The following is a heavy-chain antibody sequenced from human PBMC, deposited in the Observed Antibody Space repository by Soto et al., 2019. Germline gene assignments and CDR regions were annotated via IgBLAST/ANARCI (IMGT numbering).Heavy chain of an antibody. CDR2: ISAHNDNT. J-gene: IGHJ4*02. CDR1: GYTFTSYG. Sequence: QVHLVQSGAEVRKPGASVKVSCKGSGYTFTSYGIAWVRQAPGQGLEWMGWISAHNDNTNYAQKVQGRVTVTRDTSTSTAYMELRNLRSDEPAVYSCARGRYGDYWGQGALVTVSS. D-gene: IGHD1-1*01. CDR3: ARGRYGDY. V-gene: IGHV1-18*01.